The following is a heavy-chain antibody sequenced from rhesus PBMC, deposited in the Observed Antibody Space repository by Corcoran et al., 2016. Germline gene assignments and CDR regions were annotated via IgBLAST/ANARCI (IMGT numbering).Heavy chain of an antibody. Sequence: QVQLQESGPGVVKPSETLSLTCAVSGGSISDSYRWSWIRQPPGKGQEWIGYIYGSSTSTNYNPSLKSRVTISQDTSKNQFSLKLSSVTAADTAVYYCARELTWFFDYWGQGVLVTVSS. D-gene: IGHD1-38*01. V-gene: IGHV4S10*01. J-gene: IGHJ4*01. CDR3: ARELTWFFDY. CDR2: IYGSSTST. CDR1: GGSISDSYR.